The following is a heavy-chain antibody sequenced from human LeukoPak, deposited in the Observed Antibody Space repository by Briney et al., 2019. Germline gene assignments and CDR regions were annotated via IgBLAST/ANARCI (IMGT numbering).Heavy chain of an antibody. J-gene: IGHJ5*02. CDR1: GFIFSTYA. CDR3: VKHVGSRWSNNRFDP. V-gene: IGHV3-23*01. D-gene: IGHD6-13*01. Sequence: GRSLRLSCAASGFIFSTYAMNWVRQAPGKGLEWVSAVSRFGVTTYYADSAKGRFTISRDNSNNTVYLQMNSLRVGDTALYYCVKHVGSRWSNNRFDPWGQGTLVTVS. CDR2: VSRFGVTT.